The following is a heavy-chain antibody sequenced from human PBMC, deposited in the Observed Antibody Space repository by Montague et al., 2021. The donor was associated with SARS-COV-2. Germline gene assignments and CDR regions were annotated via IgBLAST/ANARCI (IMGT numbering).Heavy chain of an antibody. Sequence: SETLSLTCTVSGGSISSSSYYWGWIRRPPGKGLEWIGSIYYSGSTYYNPSLKSRITISVDTSKNQFSLKLSSVTAADTAVYYCARHALGYFDWLNEGYFDYWGQGTLVTVSS. CDR2: IYYSGST. D-gene: IGHD3-9*01. V-gene: IGHV4-39*01. CDR1: GGSISSSSYY. CDR3: ARHALGYFDWLNEGYFDY. J-gene: IGHJ4*02.